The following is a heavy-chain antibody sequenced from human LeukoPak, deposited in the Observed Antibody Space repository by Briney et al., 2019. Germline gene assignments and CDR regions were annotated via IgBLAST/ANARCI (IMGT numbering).Heavy chain of an antibody. Sequence: GGSLRLSCAASGFTVSSNYMSWVRQAPGKGLEWVSVIYSGGSTYYADSVKGRFTISRDNSKNTLHLQMNSLRAEDTAVYYCARARGYYDSSGYGYWGQGTLVTVSS. CDR3: ARARGYYDSSGYGY. CDR2: IYSGGST. J-gene: IGHJ4*02. V-gene: IGHV3-66*01. D-gene: IGHD3-22*01. CDR1: GFTVSSNY.